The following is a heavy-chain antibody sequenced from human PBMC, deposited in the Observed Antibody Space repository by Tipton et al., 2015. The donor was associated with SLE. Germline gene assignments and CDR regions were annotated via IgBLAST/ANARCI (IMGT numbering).Heavy chain of an antibody. D-gene: IGHD3-22*01. J-gene: IGHJ4*02. Sequence: TLSLTCAVYGRSFIGSYWTWIRQPPGKGLEWIGYIYYSGSTNYNPSLKSRVTMSVDTSKNQISLKLSSVTAADTAVYYCARYYYDSTGDCLFDSWGQGTLVTVSS. CDR2: IYYSGST. V-gene: IGHV4-59*01. CDR3: ARYYYDSTGDCLFDS. CDR1: GRSFIGSY.